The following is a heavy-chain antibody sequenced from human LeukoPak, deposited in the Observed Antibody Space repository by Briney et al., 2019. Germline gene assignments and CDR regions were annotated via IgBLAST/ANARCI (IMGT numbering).Heavy chain of an antibody. CDR2: ISSSGSYI. J-gene: IGHJ5*02. CDR1: RFTFSSYS. D-gene: IGHD6-13*01. CDR3: ARGLIAAAGPRYVNRVNWFDP. Sequence: PGGSLRLSCAASRFTFSSYSMNWVRQAPGKGLEWVSSISSSGSYIYYADSVKGRFTISRDNAKNSLYLQMNSLRAEDTAVYYCARGLIAAAGPRYVNRVNWFDPWGQGTLVTVSS. V-gene: IGHV3-21*01.